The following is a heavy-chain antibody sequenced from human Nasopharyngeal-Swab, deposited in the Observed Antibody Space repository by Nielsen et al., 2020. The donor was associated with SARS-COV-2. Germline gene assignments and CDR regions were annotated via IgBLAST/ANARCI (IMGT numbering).Heavy chain of an antibody. V-gene: IGHV1-46*01. D-gene: IGHD5-18*01. CDR1: GYTFTSYY. CDR3: ARASFYSYGEAYYYYMDV. CDR2: INPSGGST. J-gene: IGHJ6*03. Sequence: ASVKVSCKASGYTFTSYYMHWVRQAPGQGLEWMGIINPSGGSTSYVQKFQGRVTMTRDTSTSTVYMELSSLRSEDTAVYYCARASFYSYGEAYYYYMDVWGKGTTVTVSS.